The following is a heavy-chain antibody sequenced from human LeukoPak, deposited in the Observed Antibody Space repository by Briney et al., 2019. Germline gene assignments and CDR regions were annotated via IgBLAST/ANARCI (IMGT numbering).Heavy chain of an antibody. CDR1: GFTFSSYW. CDR2: IKQDGSEK. J-gene: IGHJ3*02. V-gene: IGHV3-7*01. CDR3: VRVGLGITIFGGVKNAFDI. D-gene: IGHD3-3*01. Sequence: GGSLRLSCAASGFTFSSYWMSWVRQAPGKGLEWVANIKQDGSEKYYVDSVKGRFTISRDNAKNSLYLQMNSLRAEDTAVYYCVRVGLGITIFGGVKNAFDIWGQGTMVTVSS.